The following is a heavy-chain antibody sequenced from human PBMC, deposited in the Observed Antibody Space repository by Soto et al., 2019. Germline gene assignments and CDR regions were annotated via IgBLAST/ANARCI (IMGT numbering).Heavy chain of an antibody. CDR3: ARVRHPDDYDILTGYPNWFDP. J-gene: IGHJ5*02. CDR2: IYYSGST. D-gene: IGHD3-9*01. CDR1: GGSISSGGYY. Sequence: SETLSLTCTVSGGSISSGGYYWSWIRQHPGKGLEWIGYIYYSGSTYYNPSLKSRVTISVDTSKNQFSLKLSSVTAADTAVYYCARVRHPDDYDILTGYPNWFDPWGQGTLVTVSS. V-gene: IGHV4-31*03.